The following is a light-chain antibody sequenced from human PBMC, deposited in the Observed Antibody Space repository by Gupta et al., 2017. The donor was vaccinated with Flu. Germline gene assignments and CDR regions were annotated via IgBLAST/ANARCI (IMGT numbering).Light chain of an antibody. CDR2: GNN. V-gene: IGLV1-44*01. J-gene: IGLJ2*01. Sequence: RVSLPCLGRFANVGSDSIDWYHQVPGMAPKLLIYGNNQRPAGVPDRFSDSRSGTSASLAISGLQPEDEGGYYCAAWDDSVGGPLFGGGTRLTVL. CDR3: AAWDDSVGGPL. CDR1: FANVGSDS.